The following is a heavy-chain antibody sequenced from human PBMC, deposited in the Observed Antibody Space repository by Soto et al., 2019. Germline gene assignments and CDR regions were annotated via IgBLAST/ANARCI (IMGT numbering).Heavy chain of an antibody. J-gene: IGHJ5*02. CDR2: ISSSSSTI. V-gene: IGHV3-48*01. Sequence: GGSLRLSCAASGFTFSSYSMNWVRQAPGKGLEWVSYISSSSSTIYYADSVKGRFTISRDNAKNSLHRQMNSLRAEDTAVYYCARDAYPWDTAMVTVGWGWFDPWGQGTLVTVSS. CDR3: ARDAYPWDTAMVTVGWGWFDP. CDR1: GFTFSSYS. D-gene: IGHD5-18*01.